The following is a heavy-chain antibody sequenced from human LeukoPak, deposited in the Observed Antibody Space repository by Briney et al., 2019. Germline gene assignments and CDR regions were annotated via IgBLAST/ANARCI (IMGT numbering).Heavy chain of an antibody. CDR1: GFTFRNYG. Sequence: PWGSLTQTFAASGFTFRNYGMHWVRQATGKGLEWVSFIWSDGNNRFYADSVKGRFTISRDNSKNLLYLQMDTLRAEDTALYYCAKDPGASVSGFYMDVWGKGTTVTVSS. V-gene: IGHV3-30*02. CDR3: AKDPGASVSGFYMDV. J-gene: IGHJ6*03. D-gene: IGHD2-8*02. CDR2: IWSDGNNR.